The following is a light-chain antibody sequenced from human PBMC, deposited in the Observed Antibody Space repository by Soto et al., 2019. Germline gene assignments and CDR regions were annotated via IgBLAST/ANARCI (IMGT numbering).Light chain of an antibody. CDR2: AAS. Sequence: DIQLTPSPSSVSASVVDRGTITFRASQDISSWLAWYQQKTGKAPKIXIYAASSLQGGVPSRFSGSGYGTEFNLTISSLQPEDFATYYCQQASSFPPTFGQGTRLEIK. V-gene: IGKV1-12*01. CDR1: QDISSW. CDR3: QQASSFPPT. J-gene: IGKJ5*01.